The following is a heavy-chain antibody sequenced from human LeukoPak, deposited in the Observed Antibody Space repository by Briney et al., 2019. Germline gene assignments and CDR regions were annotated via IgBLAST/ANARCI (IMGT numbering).Heavy chain of an antibody. J-gene: IGHJ4*02. CDR2: ISGDGGGT. V-gene: IGHV3-43*02. CDR3: AKETEPGIAVAGVDY. CDR1: GFTFDDYA. Sequence: GGSLRLSCAASGFTFDDYAMHWVRQAPGKGLEWVSLISGDGGGTYYADSVKGRFTISRDNSKNSLYLQMNSLRTEDTALYYCAKETEPGIAVAGVDYWGQGTLVTVSS. D-gene: IGHD6-19*01.